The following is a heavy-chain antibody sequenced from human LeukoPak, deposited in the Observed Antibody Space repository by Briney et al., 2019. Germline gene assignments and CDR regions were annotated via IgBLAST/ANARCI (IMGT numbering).Heavy chain of an antibody. CDR3: ARNGPAGNKYHFDY. CDR1: GGSISSGGYY. CDR2: IFYNGIT. Sequence: PSQTLSLTCTVSGGSISSGGYYWSWIRQHPGKGLEWIGYIFYNGITYSNPSLKSRLTISVDTSKNQFSLRLSSVTAAGTAIYYCARNGPAGNKYHFDYWGQGTLVTVSS. J-gene: IGHJ4*02. V-gene: IGHV4-31*03. D-gene: IGHD2-2*01.